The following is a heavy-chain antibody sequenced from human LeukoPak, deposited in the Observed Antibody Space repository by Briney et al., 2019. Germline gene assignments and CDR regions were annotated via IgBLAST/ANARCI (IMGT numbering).Heavy chain of an antibody. CDR2: ISSRSTYI. CDR1: GLTFSGYS. CDR3: AKPTRAVMAMMDV. J-gene: IGHJ6*04. D-gene: IGHD3-16*01. V-gene: IGHV3-21*01. Sequence: GGSLRLSCAASGLTFSGYSMNWVRQAPGKGLEWVSSISSRSTYIYHADSVKGRFTTSRDNAKNSLFLQMNSLRAEDTAVYFCAKPTRAVMAMMDVWGKGTTVTVSS.